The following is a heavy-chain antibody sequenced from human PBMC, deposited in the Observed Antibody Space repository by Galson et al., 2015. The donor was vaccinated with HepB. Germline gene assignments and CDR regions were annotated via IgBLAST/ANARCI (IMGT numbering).Heavy chain of an antibody. CDR3: ARADSGSSTSLLSFDY. Sequence: SLRLSCAASGFTFSSYSMNWVRQAPGKGLEWVSSISSSSSYIYYADSVKGRFTISRDNAKNSLYLQMNSLRAEDTAVYYCARADSGSSTSLLSFDYWGQGTLVTVSS. CDR2: ISSSSSYI. V-gene: IGHV3-21*01. D-gene: IGHD2-2*01. J-gene: IGHJ4*02. CDR1: GFTFSSYS.